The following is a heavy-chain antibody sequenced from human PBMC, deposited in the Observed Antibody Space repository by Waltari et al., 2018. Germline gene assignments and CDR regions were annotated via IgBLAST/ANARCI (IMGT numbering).Heavy chain of an antibody. V-gene: IGHV3-7*01. CDR3: ARDGEYSYGYVDY. J-gene: IGHJ4*02. Sequence: EVQLVESGGGLVQPGGSLRLSCAASGFTFSSYWMSWVRQAPGKGLEWVANIKQDGSEKYYVDSGKGRFTISRDNAKNSLYLRMNSLRAEDTAVYYCARDGEYSYGYVDYWGQGTLVTVSS. CDR2: IKQDGSEK. CDR1: GFTFSSYW. D-gene: IGHD5-18*01.